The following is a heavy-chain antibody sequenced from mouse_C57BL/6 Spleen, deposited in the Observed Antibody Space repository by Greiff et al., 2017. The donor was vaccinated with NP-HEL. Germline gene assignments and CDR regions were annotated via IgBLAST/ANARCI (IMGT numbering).Heavy chain of an antibody. CDR1: GFSLTSYG. V-gene: IGHV2-3*01. Sequence: VKLQESGPGLVAPSQSLSITCTVSGFSLTSYGVSWVRQPPGKGLEWLGVIWGDGSTNYHSAPISRLSISKDNSKSQVFLKLNSLQTDDTATYYCAKSGKFITTVPMDYWGQGTSVTVSS. D-gene: IGHD1-1*01. CDR3: AKSGKFITTVPMDY. CDR2: IWGDGST. J-gene: IGHJ4*01.